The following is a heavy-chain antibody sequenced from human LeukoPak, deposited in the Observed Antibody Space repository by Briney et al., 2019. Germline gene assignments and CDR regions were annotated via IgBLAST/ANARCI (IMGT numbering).Heavy chain of an antibody. V-gene: IGHV3-21*01. D-gene: IGHD1-20*01. CDR1: GFTFSFYM. CDR2: ISTSSSHI. J-gene: IGHJ4*02. CDR3: ARDDNWNDKPFDL. Sequence: PGGSLRLSCTASGFTFSFYMMNGVRQAPGRGLEWVSSISTSSSHIYYEDSLKGRFTVSRGNAKSSLYLQMNNLTAEDTAVYYCARDDNWNDKPFDLWGQGTLVTVSS.